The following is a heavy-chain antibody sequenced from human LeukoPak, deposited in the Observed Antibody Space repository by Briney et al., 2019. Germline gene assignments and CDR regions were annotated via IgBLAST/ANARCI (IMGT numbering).Heavy chain of an antibody. J-gene: IGHJ4*02. Sequence: PGRSLRLSCAASGFTFSSYGMHWVRQAPGKGLEWVAVISYDGSNKYYADSVKGQFTISRDNSKNTLYLQMNSLRAEDTAVYYCAKGDPYYYDSSGPGYWGQGTLVTVSS. CDR2: ISYDGSNK. V-gene: IGHV3-30*18. D-gene: IGHD3-22*01. CDR3: AKGDPYYYDSSGPGY. CDR1: GFTFSSYG.